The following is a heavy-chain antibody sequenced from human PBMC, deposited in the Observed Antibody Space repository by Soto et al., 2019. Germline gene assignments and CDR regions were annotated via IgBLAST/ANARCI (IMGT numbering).Heavy chain of an antibody. CDR3: ACGYTSAWYIY. J-gene: IGHJ4*02. D-gene: IGHD6-19*01. CDR2: IYSGGST. V-gene: IGHV3-66*01. CDR1: GFTVSSNY. Sequence: EVQLVDSGGGLVQPGGSLRLSCAASGFTVSSNYMSWVRQAPGNGLEWVSVIYSGGSTYYADSVKGRFTISRDNSKNTLYLQMNSLRAEDTAVYYCACGYTSAWYIYWGQGTLVTVSS.